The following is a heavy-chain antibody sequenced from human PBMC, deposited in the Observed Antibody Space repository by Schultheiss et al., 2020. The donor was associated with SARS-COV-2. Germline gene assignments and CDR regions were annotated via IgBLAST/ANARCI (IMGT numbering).Heavy chain of an antibody. J-gene: IGHJ6*02. CDR1: GYSISSGYY. V-gene: IGHV4-38-2*01. D-gene: IGHD3-10*01. Sequence: SQTLSLTCAVSGYSISSGYYWSWIRQPPGKGLEWIGEINHSGSTNYNPSLKSRVSISVDTSKNQFSLKLSSVTAADTAVYYCARVISVDEWFGEFNYGMDVWGQGTTVTVSS. CDR3: ARVISVDEWFGEFNYGMDV. CDR2: INHSGST.